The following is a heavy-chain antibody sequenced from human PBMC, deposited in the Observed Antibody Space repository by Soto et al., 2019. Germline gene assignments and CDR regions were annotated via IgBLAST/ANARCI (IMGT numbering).Heavy chain of an antibody. CDR3: AREGGGSYSFDY. V-gene: IGHV3-33*01. Sequence: QVHLVESGGGTVQPGRSLRLSCAASEFTFSSYGMSWVRQAPGKGLEWVALIWYDGSNKYYGDSVKGRFTISRDNSKNTLYLQMDSLRAEDTAMYFCAREGGGSYSFDYWGQGTLVTVSS. CDR2: IWYDGSNK. CDR1: EFTFSSYG. J-gene: IGHJ4*02. D-gene: IGHD1-26*01.